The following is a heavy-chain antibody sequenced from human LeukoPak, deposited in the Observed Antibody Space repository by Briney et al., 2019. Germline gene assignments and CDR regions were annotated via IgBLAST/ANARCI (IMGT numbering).Heavy chain of an antibody. V-gene: IGHV3-23*01. J-gene: IGHJ6*03. D-gene: IGHD3-3*01. CDR3: AKSPVRGDFWSGYLGNYYMDV. CDR2: ISGSGGST. CDR1: GFTFSSYA. Sequence: GGSLRLSCAASGFTFSSYAMSWVRQAPGKGLEWGSAISGSGGSTYYADSVKGRFTISRDNSKNTLYLQMNSLRAEDTAVYYCAKSPVRGDFWSGYLGNYYMDVWGKGTTVTVSS.